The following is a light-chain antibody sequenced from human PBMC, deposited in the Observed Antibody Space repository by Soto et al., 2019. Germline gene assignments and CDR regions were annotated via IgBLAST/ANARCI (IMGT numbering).Light chain of an antibody. CDR2: TAC. V-gene: IGKV1-27*01. J-gene: IGKJ1*01. CDR1: QGIGTS. CDR3: QKYDSAPT. Sequence: DIQLTQSQSSLSASVGYRVTLTFRPSQGIGTSLAWYQQKPGAVPKLLIHTACTLQSGVPSRFSGSGSGTDFTLTISRLQPEDVATYYCQKYDSAPTFGPGTKVDIK.